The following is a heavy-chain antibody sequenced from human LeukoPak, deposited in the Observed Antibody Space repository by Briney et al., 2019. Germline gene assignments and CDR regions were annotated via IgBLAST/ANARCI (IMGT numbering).Heavy chain of an antibody. CDR3: ARARGYYDSSGYYYSTPTYFDY. Sequence: SETLSLTCSVSGASISSGSNYWGWIRQPPGKTLEWIGSIYSSGSTYYNSSLQSRVIIIIDTPKNHFSLTLSSVTAADTAVYYCARARGYYDSSGYYYSTPTYFDYWGQGTLVTVSS. CDR2: IYSSGST. CDR1: GASISSGSNY. J-gene: IGHJ4*02. D-gene: IGHD3-22*01. V-gene: IGHV4-39*07.